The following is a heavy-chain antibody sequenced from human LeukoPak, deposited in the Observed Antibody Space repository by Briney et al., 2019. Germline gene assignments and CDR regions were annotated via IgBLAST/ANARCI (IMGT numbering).Heavy chain of an antibody. CDR2: IIPIFGTA. Sequence: SVKVSCKASGGTFSSYAISWVRQAPGQGLEWMGGIIPIFGTANYAQKFQGRVTITADESTSTAYMELSSLRSEDTAVYYCARQGRELELNYYYYMDVWGKGTTVTVSS. D-gene: IGHD1-7*01. J-gene: IGHJ6*03. CDR3: ARQGRELELNYYYYMDV. CDR1: GGTFSSYA. V-gene: IGHV1-69*13.